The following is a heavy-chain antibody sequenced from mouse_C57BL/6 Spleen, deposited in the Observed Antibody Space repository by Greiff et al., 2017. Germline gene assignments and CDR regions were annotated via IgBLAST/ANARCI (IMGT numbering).Heavy chain of an antibody. CDR1: GYTFTDYE. CDR2: IDPETGGT. CDR3: TRALYRTVWFAY. V-gene: IGHV1-15*01. J-gene: IGHJ3*01. Sequence: QVQLQQSGAELVRPGASVTLSCKASGYTFTDYEMHWVKQTPVHGLEWIGAIDPETGGTAYNQKFKGKAILTADKSSSTAYMELRSLTSEDSAVYYCTRALYRTVWFAYWGQGTLVTVSA. D-gene: IGHD2-3*01.